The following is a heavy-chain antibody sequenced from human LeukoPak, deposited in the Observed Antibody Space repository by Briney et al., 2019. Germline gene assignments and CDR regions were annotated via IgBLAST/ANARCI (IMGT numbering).Heavy chain of an antibody. J-gene: IGHJ4*02. CDR3: ARLDSSYDY. D-gene: IGHD6-19*01. CDR2: IYYTGNT. V-gene: IGHV4-39*01. Sequence: TSETLSLTCTVPGGSISSSSYYWGWIRQPPGKGLEWIGSIYYTGNTYYNPSLKSLVTISVDTSKNQFSLKLSFVTAADTAVYYCARLDSSYDYWGQGTLVTVSS. CDR1: GGSISSSSYY.